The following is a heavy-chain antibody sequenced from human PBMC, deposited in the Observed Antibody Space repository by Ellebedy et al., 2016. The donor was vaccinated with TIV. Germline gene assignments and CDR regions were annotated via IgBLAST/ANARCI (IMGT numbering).Heavy chain of an antibody. CDR3: ASSPAAAGWGYNWFDP. J-gene: IGHJ5*02. CDR2: IYYSGST. D-gene: IGHD6-13*01. Sequence: MPSETLSLTCTVSGGSISSSSYYWGWIRQPPGKGLEWIGYIYYSGSTYYNPSLKSRVTISVDTSKNQFSLKLSSVTAADTAVYYCASSPAAAGWGYNWFDPWGQGTLVTVSS. CDR1: GGSISSSSYY. V-gene: IGHV4-39*07.